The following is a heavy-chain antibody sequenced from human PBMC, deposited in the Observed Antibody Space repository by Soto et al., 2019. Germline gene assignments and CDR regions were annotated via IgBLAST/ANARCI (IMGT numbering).Heavy chain of an antibody. CDR2: ISYDGSNK. CDR3: ASLAIGTIIRGAPDF. V-gene: IGHV3-30-3*01. CDR1: GFTFSSYA. D-gene: IGHD3-10*01. Sequence: GGSLRLSCAASGFTFSSYAMHWVRQAPGKGLEWVAVISYDGSNKYYADSVKGRFTTSRDNSKNTLYLQMNSLRAEDTAVYYCASLAIGTIIRGAPDFWGQGTPVTVSS. J-gene: IGHJ4*02.